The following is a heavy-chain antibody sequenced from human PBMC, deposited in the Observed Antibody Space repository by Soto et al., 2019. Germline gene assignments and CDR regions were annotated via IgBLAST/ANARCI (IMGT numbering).Heavy chain of an antibody. Sequence: QVQLVESGGGVVQPGRSLRLSCAASGFTFSSYAMHWVRQAPGKGLEWVAVISYDGSNKYYAESVKGRFTISRDNSKNTLYLQMNSLRTEDTAVYYCAREWVTSRQDPHGLDVWGQGTTVTVS. D-gene: IGHD4-4*01. CDR2: ISYDGSNK. CDR3: AREWVTSRQDPHGLDV. CDR1: GFTFSSYA. V-gene: IGHV3-30-3*01. J-gene: IGHJ6*02.